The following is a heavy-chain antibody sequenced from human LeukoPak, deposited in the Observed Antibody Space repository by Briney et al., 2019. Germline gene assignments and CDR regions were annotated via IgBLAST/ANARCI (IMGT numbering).Heavy chain of an antibody. CDR1: GFTFSDYY. CDR3: ARDPAAHPAFDY. V-gene: IGHV3-11*01. Sequence: GGSLRLSCAASGFTFSDYYMSWIRQAPGKGLEWVSYISSSGSTIYYADSVKGRFTISRDNAKNSLYMQMNSLRAEDTAVYYCARDPAAHPAFDYWGQGTLVTVSS. D-gene: IGHD6-6*01. CDR2: ISSSGSTI. J-gene: IGHJ4*02.